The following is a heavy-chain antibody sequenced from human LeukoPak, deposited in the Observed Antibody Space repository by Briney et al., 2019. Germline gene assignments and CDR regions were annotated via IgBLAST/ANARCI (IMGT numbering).Heavy chain of an antibody. J-gene: IGHJ4*02. Sequence: SGGSLRLSCETSGFTFDDYAMHWVRQAPGKGLEWVSGMSWNGGSIGYADSVKGRFSISRDNAKNSLYLQMNSLRAEDMALYYCAKGTDYDFWSGYLDWGQGTVVTVSS. CDR1: GFTFDDYA. V-gene: IGHV3-9*03. CDR2: MSWNGGSI. D-gene: IGHD3-3*01. CDR3: AKGTDYDFWSGYLD.